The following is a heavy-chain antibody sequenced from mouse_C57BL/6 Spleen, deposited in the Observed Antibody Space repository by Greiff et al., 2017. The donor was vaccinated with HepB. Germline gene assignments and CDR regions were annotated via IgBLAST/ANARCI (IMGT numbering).Heavy chain of an antibody. D-gene: IGHD1-1*01. J-gene: IGHJ2*01. CDR2: ISSGSSTI. CDR3: ARSGSSFYFDY. V-gene: IGHV5-17*01. CDR1: GFTFSDYG. Sequence: DVQLQESGGGLVKPGGSLKLSCAASGFTFSDYGMHWVRQAPEKGLEWVAYISSGSSTIYYADTVKGRFTISRDNAKNTLFLQMTSLRSEDTAMYYCARSGSSFYFDYWGQGTTLTVSS.